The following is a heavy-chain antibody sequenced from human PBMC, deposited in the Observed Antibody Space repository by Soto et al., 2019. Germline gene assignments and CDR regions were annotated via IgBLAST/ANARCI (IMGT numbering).Heavy chain of an antibody. CDR2: MNPNSGNT. J-gene: IGHJ5*02. CDR1: GYTXTSYD. CDR3: ARERSAAGTGWFDP. Sequence: GASVKVSCKASGYTXTSYDINWVRQATGQGLEWMGWMNPNSGNTGYAQKFQGRVTMTRNTSISTAYMELSSLRSEDTAVYYCARERSAAGTGWFDPWGQGTLVTVSS. D-gene: IGHD6-13*01. V-gene: IGHV1-8*01.